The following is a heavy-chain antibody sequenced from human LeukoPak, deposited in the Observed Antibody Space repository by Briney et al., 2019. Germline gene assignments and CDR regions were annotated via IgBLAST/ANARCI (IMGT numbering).Heavy chain of an antibody. J-gene: IGHJ5*02. Sequence: SETLSLTCTVSGGSISSSYWNWIRQPPGKGLEWIGNIYNSGTTDYNPSLKTRVTLSLDTSKNQFSLKLRYVTAADTAVYYCVRGRGWFDPWGQGTLVTVSS. CDR2: IYNSGTT. CDR1: GGSISSSY. CDR3: VRGRGWFDP. V-gene: IGHV4-59*01.